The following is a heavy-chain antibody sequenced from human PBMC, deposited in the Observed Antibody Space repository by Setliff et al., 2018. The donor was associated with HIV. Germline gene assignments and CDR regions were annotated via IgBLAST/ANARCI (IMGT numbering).Heavy chain of an antibody. CDR2: VYYSWST. Sequence: PSETLSLTCTVSGGSLSNHYWSWLRQSPKNGLEWIGYVYYSWSTNYKPSFKSRVSISVDTSRNQFSLNLTSLTTADTAMYYCARSYYDFWNGLPRSFDVWGQGTMVTVSS. D-gene: IGHD3-3*01. J-gene: IGHJ3*01. CDR1: GGSLSNHY. V-gene: IGHV4-59*11. CDR3: ARSYYDFWNGLPRSFDV.